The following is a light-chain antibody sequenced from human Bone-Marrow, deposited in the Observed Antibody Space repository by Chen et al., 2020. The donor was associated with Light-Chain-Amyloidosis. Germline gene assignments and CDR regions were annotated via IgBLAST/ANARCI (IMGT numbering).Light chain of an antibody. Sequence: QYALTQPASVSGSPGPSINISCTGTISDVGSYNLSSCYQQHLGKAPKLMIYEVSKRPSGVSNRFSGSKSGNTASLTISGLQAEDETDYYCCSYAGSSTFVVVFGGGTKLTVL. CDR1: ISDVGSYNL. CDR2: EVS. CDR3: CSYAGSSTFVVV. V-gene: IGLV2-23*02. J-gene: IGLJ2*01.